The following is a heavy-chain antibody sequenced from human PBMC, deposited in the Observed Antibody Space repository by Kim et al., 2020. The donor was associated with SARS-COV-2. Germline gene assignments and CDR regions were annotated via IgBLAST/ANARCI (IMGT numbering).Heavy chain of an antibody. J-gene: IGHJ4*02. D-gene: IGHD2-15*01. CDR3: ARVLGASFDY. Sequence: SETLSLTCTVSGGSVSSGSYYWSWIRQPPGKGLEWIGYIYYSGSTNYNPSLKSRVTISVDTSKNQFSLKLSSVTAADTAVYYCARVLGASFDYWGQGTLVTVSS. CDR2: IYYSGST. V-gene: IGHV4-61*01. CDR1: GGSVSSGSYY.